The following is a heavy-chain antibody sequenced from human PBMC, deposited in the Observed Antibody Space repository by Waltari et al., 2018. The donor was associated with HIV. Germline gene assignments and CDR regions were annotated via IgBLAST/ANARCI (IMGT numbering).Heavy chain of an antibody. CDR1: GFQFSHYS. CDR3: VGDDPGCGPIDY. J-gene: IGHJ4*02. Sequence: LVESGGGVVKAGGSLILICEASGFQFSHYSLNLVRQSPVRGLGWVACIRRDSNEKNYVDSVRGRFVISRDNSKSSVYLEMDSLREEDTARYFCVGDDPGCGPIDYWGQGTLVIV. CDR2: IRRDSNEK. D-gene: IGHD2-21*01. V-gene: IGHV3-7*03.